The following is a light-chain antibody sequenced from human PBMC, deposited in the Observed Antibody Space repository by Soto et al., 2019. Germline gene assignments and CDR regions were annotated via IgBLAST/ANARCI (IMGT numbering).Light chain of an antibody. CDR1: QSISSW. Sequence: DIQMTQSPSTLSESVVDRVTITCLASQSISSWLAWYQQKPGKAPKLLIYKASSLESGVPSRFSGSGSGTEFTLTISSLQPDDFATYYYQKYNSYSWEFGQGTKVAIK. CDR2: KAS. V-gene: IGKV1-5*03. J-gene: IGKJ1*01. CDR3: QKYNSYSWE.